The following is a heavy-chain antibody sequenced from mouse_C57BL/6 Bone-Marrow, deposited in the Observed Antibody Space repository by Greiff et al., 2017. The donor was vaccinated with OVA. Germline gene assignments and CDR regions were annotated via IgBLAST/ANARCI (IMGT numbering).Heavy chain of an antibody. CDR2: IYPGSGST. Sequence: QVQLQQPGAELVKPGASVKMSCKASGYTFTSYWITWVKQRPGQGLEWIGDIYPGSGSTNYNEKFKSKATLTVDTSASTAYMQLSSLTSEDSAVYYCARPNYGSSLDYWGQGTTLTVSS. V-gene: IGHV1-55*01. J-gene: IGHJ2*01. CDR3: ARPNYGSSLDY. CDR1: GYTFTSYW. D-gene: IGHD1-1*01.